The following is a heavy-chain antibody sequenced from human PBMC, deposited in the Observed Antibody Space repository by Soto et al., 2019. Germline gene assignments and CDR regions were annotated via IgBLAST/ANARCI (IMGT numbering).Heavy chain of an antibody. J-gene: IGHJ4*02. Sequence: LRLSCAASGFSFSDYAMSWVRQAPGKGLEWVSGIGDNGNSPYYTDSLKGRFTISRDNSQDTLYLQMKGLRVEDTAIYYCARGSSAYFPRFFDNWGQGTLVTVSS. CDR3: ARGSSAYFPRFFDN. CDR1: GFSFSDYA. V-gene: IGHV3-23*01. CDR2: IGDNGNSP. D-gene: IGHD2-21*01.